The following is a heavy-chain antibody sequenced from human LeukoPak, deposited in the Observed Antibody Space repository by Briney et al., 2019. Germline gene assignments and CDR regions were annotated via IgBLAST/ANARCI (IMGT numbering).Heavy chain of an antibody. CDR2: IYPGDSDT. D-gene: IGHD2-21*02. V-gene: IGHV5-51*01. CDR1: GYSFTSYW. CDR3: ARRVYCGGDCYCFDY. Sequence: GEPLKISCKGSGYSFTSYWIGWVRQMPGKGLEWMGIIYPGDSDTRYSPSFQGQVTISADKSISTAYLQWSSLKASDTAMYYCARRVYCGGDCYCFDYWGQGTLVTVSS. J-gene: IGHJ4*02.